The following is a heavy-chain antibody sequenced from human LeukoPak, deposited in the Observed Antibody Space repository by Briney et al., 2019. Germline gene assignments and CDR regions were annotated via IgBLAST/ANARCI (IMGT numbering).Heavy chain of an antibody. D-gene: IGHD4-17*01. CDR2: IYTSGST. V-gene: IGHV4-61*02. J-gene: IGHJ5*02. Sequence: SETLSLTCTVSGGSISSGSYYWSWIRQPAGKGLEWIGRIYTSGSTNYNPSLKSRLTISVDTSKNQFSLKLSSVTAADTAVYYCARDYGDYSDWFDPWGQGTLVTVSS. CDR3: ARDYGDYSDWFDP. CDR1: GGSISSGSYY.